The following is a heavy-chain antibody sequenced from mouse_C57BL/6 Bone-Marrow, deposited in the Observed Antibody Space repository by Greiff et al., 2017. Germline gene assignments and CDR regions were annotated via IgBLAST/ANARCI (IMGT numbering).Heavy chain of an antibody. D-gene: IGHD2-3*01. CDR3: ARSLYDGYYVGFAY. J-gene: IGHJ3*01. CDR1: GYTFTSYW. Sequence: QVQLQQPGAELVRPGSSVKLSCKASGYTFTSYWMDWVKQRPGQGLEWIGNIYPSDSETHYNQKFKDKATLTVDKSSSTAYMQLSSLTSEDSAVYYCARSLYDGYYVGFAYWGQGTLVTVSA. CDR2: IYPSDSET. V-gene: IGHV1-61*01.